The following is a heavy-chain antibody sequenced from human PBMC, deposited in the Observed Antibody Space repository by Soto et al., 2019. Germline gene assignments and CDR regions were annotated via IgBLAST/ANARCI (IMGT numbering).Heavy chain of an antibody. D-gene: IGHD3-10*01. CDR3: ARARITMVREVIKYNMDV. Sequence: WETLSLTCTVSGGSISSYYWSWIRRPPGKGLEWIGYIYNSGSTHSNPSLQSRVTISVDTSKNQFSLKLSSVTAADTGIYYCARARITMVREVIKYNMDVWGQGTTVT. J-gene: IGHJ6*02. CDR1: GGSISSYY. V-gene: IGHV4-59*01. CDR2: IYNSGST.